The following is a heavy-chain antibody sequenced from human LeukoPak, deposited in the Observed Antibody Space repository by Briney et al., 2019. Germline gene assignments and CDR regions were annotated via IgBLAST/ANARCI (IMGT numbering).Heavy chain of an antibody. V-gene: IGHV4-59*08. Sequence: SETLSLTCTVSGGSISSYYWSWIRQPPGKGLEWIGYIYYSGSTYYNPSLKSRVTISEDTSKNQFSLKLSSVTASDTAVYYCASTKLTVAGTGYDYYMNVWGKGTTVTVSS. D-gene: IGHD6-19*01. CDR3: ASTKLTVAGTGYDYYMNV. CDR1: GGSISSYY. J-gene: IGHJ6*03. CDR2: IYYSGST.